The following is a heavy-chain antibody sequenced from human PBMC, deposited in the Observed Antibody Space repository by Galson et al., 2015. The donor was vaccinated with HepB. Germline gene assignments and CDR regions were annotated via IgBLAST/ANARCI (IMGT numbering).Heavy chain of an antibody. CDR2: LHSDGSP. V-gene: IGHV3-66*01. D-gene: IGHD6-19*01. CDR1: GFSASSNY. J-gene: IGHJ3*02. Sequence: SLRLSCAASGFSASSNYMHWVRQAPGKGLEWVSLLHSDGSPSYADSVKGRFTISRDNSKNTLYLQMNSLRAEDTAVYYCASPFGIAVSTVLDAFDMWGQGTMVTVSS. CDR3: ASPFGIAVSTVLDAFDM.